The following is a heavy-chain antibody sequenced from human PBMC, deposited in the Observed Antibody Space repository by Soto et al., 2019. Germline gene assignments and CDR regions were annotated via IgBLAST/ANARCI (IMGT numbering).Heavy chain of an antibody. CDR3: TTQQSSTTRLDNYYYYYYGMDV. J-gene: IGHJ6*02. CDR2: IIPITATA. CDR1: GGTFGSYA. V-gene: IGHV1-69*01. D-gene: IGHD2-2*01. Sequence: QVQLVQSGAEVKKPGSSVKVSCKASGGTFGSYAISWVRQAPGQGLEWMGGIIPITATANYAQKFQGRVTITEDATTSTATKQRSRLTSDNAAEYYSTTQQSSTTRLDNYYYYYYGMDVWGQGTTVTVSS.